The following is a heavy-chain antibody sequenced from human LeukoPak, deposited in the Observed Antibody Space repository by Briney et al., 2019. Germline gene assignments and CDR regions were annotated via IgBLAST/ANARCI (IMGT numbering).Heavy chain of an antibody. Sequence: GESLKISCKGSGYSFTSYWIGWVRQMPGKGLEWMGIIYPGDSDTRYSPSFQGQVTISADKSISTAYLQWSSLKASDTAMYYCARRGMYYYDSSGGPDYWGQGTLVTVSS. J-gene: IGHJ4*02. CDR1: GYSFTSYW. CDR2: IYPGDSDT. CDR3: ARRGMYYYDSSGGPDY. D-gene: IGHD3-22*01. V-gene: IGHV5-51*01.